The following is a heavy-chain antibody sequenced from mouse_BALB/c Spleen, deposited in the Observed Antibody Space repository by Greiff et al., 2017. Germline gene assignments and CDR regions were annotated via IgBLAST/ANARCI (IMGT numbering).Heavy chain of an antibody. Sequence: EVKLVESGGGLVKPGGSLKLSCAASGFTFGSYAMSWVRQTPEKRLEWVASISSGGSTYYPDSVKGRFTISRDNARNILYLQMSSLRSEDTAMYYCARGYGNYGFGFAYWGQGTLVTVSA. D-gene: IGHD2-10*02. CDR1: GFTFGSYA. J-gene: IGHJ3*01. CDR3: ARGYGNYGFGFAY. V-gene: IGHV5-6-5*01. CDR2: ISSGGST.